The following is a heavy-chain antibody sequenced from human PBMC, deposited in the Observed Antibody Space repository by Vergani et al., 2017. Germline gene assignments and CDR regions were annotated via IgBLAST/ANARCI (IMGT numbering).Heavy chain of an antibody. CDR2: IHYSGTT. D-gene: IGHD3-16*01. J-gene: IGHJ4*02. Sequence: QLQLQESGPGLVKPSQTLSLTCTVSGGSISSDDFYWSWIRQPPGKGLEWIGYIHYSGTTYYNSSLKSRVSMSVATSKNQFSLKLSSVTAADTALYFCARHDRKTYTATMGWYDYWGQGILVTVSS. CDR1: GGSISSDDFY. V-gene: IGHV4-30-4*01. CDR3: ARHDRKTYTATMGWYDY.